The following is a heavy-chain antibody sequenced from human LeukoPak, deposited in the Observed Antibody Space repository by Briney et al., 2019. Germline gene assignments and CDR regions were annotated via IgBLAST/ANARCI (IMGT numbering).Heavy chain of an antibody. CDR1: GFTFSSYW. Sequence: GGSLRLSCAASGFTFSSYWMSRVRQAPGKGLEWVANIKQDGSAEHYVDSVKGRFTISRDNAKNSLYLQVDSLRVEDTAVYYCAAHRRIAVAGLGPMDVWGRGTSVTVSS. J-gene: IGHJ6*03. V-gene: IGHV3-7*01. CDR3: AAHRRIAVAGLGPMDV. D-gene: IGHD6-19*01. CDR2: IKQDGSAE.